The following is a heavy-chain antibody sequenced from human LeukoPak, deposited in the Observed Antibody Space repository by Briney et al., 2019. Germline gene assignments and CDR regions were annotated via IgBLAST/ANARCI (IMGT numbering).Heavy chain of an antibody. CDR1: GYTFTSYY. D-gene: IGHD2-2*01. V-gene: IGHV1-18*04. J-gene: IGHJ4*02. CDR2: ISAYNGNT. CDR3: ARAYQPRSHFDY. Sequence: ASVKVSCKASGYTFTSYYMHWVRQAPGQGLEWMGWISAYNGNTNYAQKLQGRVTMTTDTSTSTAYMELRSLRSDDTAVYYCARAYQPRSHFDYWGQGTLVTVSS.